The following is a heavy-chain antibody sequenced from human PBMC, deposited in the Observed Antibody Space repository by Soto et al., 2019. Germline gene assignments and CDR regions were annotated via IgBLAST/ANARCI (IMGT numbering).Heavy chain of an antibody. CDR3: ASLRASIYEAYQH. Sequence: QVQLVQSGAEVKKPGSSVKVSCKASGGTFSTYPISWVRQAPGQGFEWMGGINPIFGTANYAQKLQGRVTITADESTTTAYMLLSILRSDVMAVYCCASLRASIYEAYQHWGQGILVSVSS. D-gene: IGHD4-4*01. CDR1: GGTFSTYP. CDR2: INPIFGTA. V-gene: IGHV1-69*12. J-gene: IGHJ1*01.